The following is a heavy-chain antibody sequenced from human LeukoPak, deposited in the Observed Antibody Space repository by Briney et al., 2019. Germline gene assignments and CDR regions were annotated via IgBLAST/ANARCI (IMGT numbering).Heavy chain of an antibody. J-gene: IGHJ4*02. CDR3: VRDAKIYSDVIQSPRGDY. CDR2: ISGYNYNT. D-gene: IGHD3-16*02. CDR1: GYTFSHYR. Sequence: ASVKVSCKASGYTFSHYRITWVRQAPGQGLEWMGWISGYNYNTNYAKKVQGRLNMTTDTSTSTAYMELRRLRSDDTAVYYCVRDAKIYSDVIQSPRGDYWGQGTLVTVSS. V-gene: IGHV1-18*01.